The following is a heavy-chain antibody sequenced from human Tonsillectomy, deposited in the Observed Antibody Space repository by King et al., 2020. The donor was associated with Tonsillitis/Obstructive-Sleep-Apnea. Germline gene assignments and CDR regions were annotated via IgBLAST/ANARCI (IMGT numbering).Heavy chain of an antibody. D-gene: IGHD5-18*01. J-gene: IGHJ2*01. Sequence: VQLVESGGGVVQPGRSLRLSCVASGFTFSTYAMHWVRQAPGKGRVWVSFISYDGSNNYYADSVEGRFTISRDNSKNTLFLQMDCLRGEDTAVYFCARGLDTSSWYFDLWGRGALVTVSS. CDR2: ISYDGSNN. CDR3: ARGLDTSSWYFDL. V-gene: IGHV3-30*01. CDR1: GFTFSTYA.